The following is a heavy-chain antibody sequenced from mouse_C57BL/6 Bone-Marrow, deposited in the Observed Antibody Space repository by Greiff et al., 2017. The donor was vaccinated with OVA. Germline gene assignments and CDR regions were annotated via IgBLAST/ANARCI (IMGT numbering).Heavy chain of an antibody. CDR2: GQGLEWIG. Sequence: VKLMESGPELARPWASVKISCQAFYTFSRRVHFAIRDTNYWMQWVKQRPGQGLEWIGAIYPGNGDTSYNQKFKGKATLTADKSSSTAYMQLSSLTSEDSAVYYCAWYSNYEGWYFDVWGTGTTVTVSS. CDR3: SEDSAVYYCAWYSNYEGWYFDV. J-gene: IGHJ1*03. V-gene: IGHV1-87*01. CDR1: YTFSRRVH. D-gene: IGHD2-5*01.